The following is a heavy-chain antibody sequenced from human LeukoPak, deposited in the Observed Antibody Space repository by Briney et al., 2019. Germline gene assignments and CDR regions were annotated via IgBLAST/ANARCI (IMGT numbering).Heavy chain of an antibody. V-gene: IGHV3-23*01. Sequence: PGGSLRLSCAASGFTFSTHTMSWVRQAPGKGLEWVSALWGNNKNIYYADSVKGRFTISRDNSGNMVYLQMSDLRVEDTAVYYCAKERQTGDYFTSDRWGQGTLVTVSS. CDR1: GFTFSTHT. CDR3: AKERQTGDYFTSDR. CDR2: LWGNNKNI. J-gene: IGHJ5*02. D-gene: IGHD4-17*01.